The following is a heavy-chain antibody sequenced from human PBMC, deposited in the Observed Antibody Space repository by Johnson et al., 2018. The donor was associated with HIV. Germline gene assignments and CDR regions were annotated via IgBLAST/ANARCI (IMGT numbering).Heavy chain of an antibody. CDR1: GFTFSSYA. J-gene: IGHJ3*02. D-gene: IGHD2-21*02. CDR2: ISGSGGST. Sequence: VQLVESGGGLIQPGGSLRLSCAASGFTFSSYAMSWVRQAPGKGLEWVSAISGSGGSTYYADSVKGRFTISRDNSKDTLYLQMYSLRAEDTALYYCAIYGLVTRALDIWGQGTMVTVSS. CDR3: AIYGLVTRALDI. V-gene: IGHV3-23*04.